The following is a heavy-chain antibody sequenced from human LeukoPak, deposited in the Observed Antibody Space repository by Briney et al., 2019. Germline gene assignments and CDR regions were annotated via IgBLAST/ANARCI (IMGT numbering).Heavy chain of an antibody. CDR1: GFTFSSYA. V-gene: IGHV3-30-3*01. Sequence: GRSLRLSCAASGFTFSSYAMHWVRQAPGKGLEWVAVISYDGSNKYYADSVKGRFTISRDNSKNTLYLQMNSLRAEDTALYYCAKGMGYNWNSLFDYWGQGTLVTVSS. D-gene: IGHD1-7*01. J-gene: IGHJ4*02. CDR2: ISYDGSNK. CDR3: AKGMGYNWNSLFDY.